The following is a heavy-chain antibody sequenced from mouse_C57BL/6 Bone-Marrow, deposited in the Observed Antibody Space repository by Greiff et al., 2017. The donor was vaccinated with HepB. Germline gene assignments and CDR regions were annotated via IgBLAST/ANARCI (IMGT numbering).Heavy chain of an antibody. CDR1: GYTFTSYT. Sequence: VQLQHSGAELARPGASVKMSCKASGYTFTSYTMHWVKQRPGQGLEWIGYINPSSGYTKYNQKFKDKATLTADKSSSTAYMQLSSLTSEDSAVYYCARWGLRSFDYWGQGTTLTVSS. CDR3: ARWGLRSFDY. V-gene: IGHV1-4*01. D-gene: IGHD1-1*01. J-gene: IGHJ2*01. CDR2: INPSSGYT.